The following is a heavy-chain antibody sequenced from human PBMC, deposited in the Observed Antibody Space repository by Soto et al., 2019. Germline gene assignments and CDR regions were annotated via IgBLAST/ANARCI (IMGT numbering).Heavy chain of an antibody. CDR3: ARAVAVPADFDY. D-gene: IGHD6-19*01. CDR1: GYTFTGYA. V-gene: IGHV1-3*05. Sequence: QVQLVQSGAEEKKPGASVKVSCKASGYTFTGYAMHWVRQAPGQRLEWMGWINAGNGNTKYSQKFRDRVTITRDTSASTAYMELSSLRSEDTAVYYCARAVAVPADFDYWGQGTLVTVSS. CDR2: INAGNGNT. J-gene: IGHJ4*02.